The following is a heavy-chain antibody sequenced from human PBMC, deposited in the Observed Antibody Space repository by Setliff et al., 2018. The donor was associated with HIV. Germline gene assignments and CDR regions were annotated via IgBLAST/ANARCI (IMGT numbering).Heavy chain of an antibody. CDR1: GFTFSNYA. CDR3: AKDPPGFSHFLDY. J-gene: IGHJ4*02. CDR2: ISGSGGLT. V-gene: IGHV3-23*01. Sequence: PGGSLRLSCAASGFTFSNYAMNWVRQAPGKGLEWVSTISGSGGLTFYADSVKGRFTISRDNSKNILSLQMNSLRAEDTAVYFCAKDPPGFSHFLDYWGQGAVVTVSS.